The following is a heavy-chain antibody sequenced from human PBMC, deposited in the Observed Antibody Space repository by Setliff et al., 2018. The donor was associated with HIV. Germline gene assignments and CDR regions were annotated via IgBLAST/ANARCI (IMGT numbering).Heavy chain of an antibody. D-gene: IGHD3-22*01. J-gene: IGHJ1*01. CDR3: VGPDYEDPQGGQ. CDR1: GFAFNKFW. V-gene: IGHV3-7*03. Sequence: LRLSCAASGFAFNKFWMSWVRQAPGKGLEWLANINRDGSAEAYVGSVKGRFSISRDNAKNSVYLQMNSLRAADTAVYYCVGPDYEDPQGGQWGQGTLVTVSS. CDR2: INRDGSAE.